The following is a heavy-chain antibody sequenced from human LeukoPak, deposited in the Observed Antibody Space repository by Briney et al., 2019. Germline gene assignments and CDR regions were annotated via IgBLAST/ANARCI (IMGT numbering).Heavy chain of an antibody. Sequence: AGGALRPSCAASGFTFSIYGVDWVRQAPGKGLEWVAGISYDGSNQYYADSVKGRFTISRDNSKNTLYLQMNSLRAEDTAVYHCAKALLTGTYYYYAMDVWGQGTTVTVSS. D-gene: IGHD1-20*01. J-gene: IGHJ6*02. V-gene: IGHV3-30*18. CDR3: AKALLTGTYYYYAMDV. CDR2: ISYDGSNQ. CDR1: GFTFSIYG.